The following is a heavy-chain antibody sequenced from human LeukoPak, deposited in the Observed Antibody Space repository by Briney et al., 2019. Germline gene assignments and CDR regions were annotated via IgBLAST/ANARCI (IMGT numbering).Heavy chain of an antibody. CDR2: INHSGST. J-gene: IGHJ5*02. D-gene: IGHD2-2*01. CDR3: ARDADPANWFDP. Sequence: SETLSLTCAVYGGSFSGYYWSWIRQPPGKGLEWIGEINHSGSTNYSPSLKSRVTISVDTSKNQFSLKLSSVTAADTAVYYCARDADPANWFDPWGQGTLVTVSS. CDR1: GGSFSGYY. V-gene: IGHV4-34*01.